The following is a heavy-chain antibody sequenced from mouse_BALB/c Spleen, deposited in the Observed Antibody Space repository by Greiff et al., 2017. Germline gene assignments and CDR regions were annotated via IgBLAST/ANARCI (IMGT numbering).Heavy chain of an antibody. CDR3: ARHEDYDYDWSYAMDY. Sequence: QVQLQQSGAELVKPGASVKLSCKASGYTFTEYIIHWVKQRSGQGLEWIGWFYPGSGSIKYNEKFKDKATLTADKSSSTVYMELSRLTSEDSAVYFCARHEDYDYDWSYAMDYWGQGTSVTVSA. D-gene: IGHD2-4*01. CDR2: FYPGSGSI. J-gene: IGHJ4*01. CDR1: GYTFTEYI. V-gene: IGHV1-62-2*01.